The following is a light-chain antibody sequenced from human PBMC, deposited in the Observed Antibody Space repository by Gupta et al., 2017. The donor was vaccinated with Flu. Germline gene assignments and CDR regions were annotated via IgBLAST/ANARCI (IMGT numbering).Light chain of an antibody. CDR3: QQDNSYSWT. CDR2: KAS. J-gene: IGKJ1*01. V-gene: IGKV1-5*03. Sequence: PSTLSASVGDRVTITCRASQSISSWLAWYLQKPGKAPKLLIYKASNLENGVPSRFSGRGSGTEFTLTISSLQPDDFATYYCQQDNSYSWTFSQGTRVDIK. CDR1: QSISSW.